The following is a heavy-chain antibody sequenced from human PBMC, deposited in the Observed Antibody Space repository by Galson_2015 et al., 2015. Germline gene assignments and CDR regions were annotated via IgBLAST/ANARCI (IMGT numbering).Heavy chain of an antibody. D-gene: IGHD5-12*01. CDR3: TGYSGYDNIAIDY. V-gene: IGHV3-15*01. CDR1: GFTFSNAW. J-gene: IGHJ4*02. CDR2: IKSKTDGGTT. Sequence: SLRLSCAASGFTFSNAWMSWVRQAPGKGLEWVGRIKSKTDGGTTDYAAPVKGRFTISRDDSKNTLYLQMNSLKTEDTAVYYCTGYSGYDNIAIDYWGQGTLVTVSS.